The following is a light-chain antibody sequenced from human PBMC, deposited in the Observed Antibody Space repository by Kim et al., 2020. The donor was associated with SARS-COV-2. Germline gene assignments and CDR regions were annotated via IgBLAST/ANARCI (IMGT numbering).Light chain of an antibody. V-gene: IGLV3-19*01. J-gene: IGLJ1*01. CDR3: HSRDSSLRNNCL. Sequence: LGQTVRITCQGDRLRTYSATWYQQKPGQAPVLVVYGNGHRASGIPGRFSGSSSGNTASLTITGARTEDEAVYYCHSRDSSLRNNCLFGPRTKVTVL. CDR1: RLRTYS. CDR2: GNG.